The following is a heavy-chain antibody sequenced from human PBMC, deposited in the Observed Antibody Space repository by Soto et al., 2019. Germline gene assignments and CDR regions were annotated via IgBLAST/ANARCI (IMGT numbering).Heavy chain of an antibody. CDR3: ARDQSRYGGNPYFDY. V-gene: IGHV1-18*04. CDR1: GYTFTSYG. D-gene: IGHD2-15*01. J-gene: IGHJ4*02. Sequence: GASVKVSCKASGYTFTSYGISWVRQAPGQGLEWMGWISAYNGNTNYAQKLQGRVTMTTDTSTSTAYMELRSLRSDDTAVYYCARDQSRYGGNPYFDYWGQGTLVTVSS. CDR2: ISAYNGNT.